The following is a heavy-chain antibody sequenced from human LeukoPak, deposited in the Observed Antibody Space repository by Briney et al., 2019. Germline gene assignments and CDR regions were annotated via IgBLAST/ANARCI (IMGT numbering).Heavy chain of an antibody. V-gene: IGHV3-48*01. CDR3: ARVGYYGSGSYSDFLDY. J-gene: IGHJ4*02. Sequence: PGGCLRLSCAASGFTFSSYSMNWVRQAPGKGLEWVSYMSSSSSTIYYADSVKGRFTISRDNAKNSLYLQMNSLRAEDTAVYFCARVGYYGSGSYSDFLDYWGQGTLVTVSS. CDR1: GFTFSSYS. CDR2: MSSSSSTI. D-gene: IGHD3-10*01.